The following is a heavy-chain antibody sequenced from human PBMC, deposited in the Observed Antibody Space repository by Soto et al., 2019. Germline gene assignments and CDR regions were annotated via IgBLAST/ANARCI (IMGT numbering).Heavy chain of an antibody. D-gene: IGHD2-8*01. CDR2: IYYSGST. CDR1: GGSISSGGYY. Sequence: PWETLSLTCTVSGGSISSGGYYWNWIRQHPGKGLEWIGYIYYSGSTYYNPSLKSRVTISVDTSKNQFSLRLSSVTAADTAVYYCAREAMDVTVYASGDAFDIWGQGTMVTVSS. J-gene: IGHJ3*02. V-gene: IGHV4-31*03. CDR3: AREAMDVTVYASGDAFDI.